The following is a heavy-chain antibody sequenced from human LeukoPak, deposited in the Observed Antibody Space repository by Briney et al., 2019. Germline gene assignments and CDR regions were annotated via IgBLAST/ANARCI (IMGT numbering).Heavy chain of an antibody. D-gene: IGHD1-1*01. V-gene: IGHV4-61*02. CDR3: ARDLSAEEYNWNDVYAFDI. CDR2: IYTSGST. Sequence: SETLSLTCTVSGGSISSGSYYWSWIRQPAGKGLEWIGRIYTSGSTNYNPSLKSRVTISVDTSKNQFSLKLSSVTAADTAVYYCARDLSAEEYNWNDVYAFDIWSQGTMVTVSS. J-gene: IGHJ3*02. CDR1: GGSISSGSYY.